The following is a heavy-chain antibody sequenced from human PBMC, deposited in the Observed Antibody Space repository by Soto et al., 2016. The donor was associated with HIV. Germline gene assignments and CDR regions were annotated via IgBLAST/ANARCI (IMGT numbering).Heavy chain of an antibody. CDR2: IIPILGIA. CDR3: ARYQLLLFDY. CDR1: GGTFSSYA. Sequence: QVQLVQSGAEVKKPGSSVKVSCKASGGTFSSYAISWVRQAPGQGLEWIGVIIPILGIADYAQKFQGRVTITADKSTSTAYMELRSLRSDDTAVYYCARYQLLLFDYWGQGTPGPPSPQ. V-gene: IGHV1-69*10. J-gene: IGHJ4*02. D-gene: IGHD2-2*01.